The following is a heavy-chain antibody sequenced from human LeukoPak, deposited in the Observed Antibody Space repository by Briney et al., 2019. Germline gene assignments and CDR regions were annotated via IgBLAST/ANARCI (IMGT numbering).Heavy chain of an antibody. V-gene: IGHV7-4-1*02. CDR3: ARGRDSWTGYYRYYFDY. CDR1: GYTFTRYA. Sequence: LRASVKVSCKASGYTFTRYAVNWVRQAPGQGLDWMGWINTNTGNPTYAQGFTGRFVFSLDTSVSTTYLQISSLKAEDTAVYYCARGRDSWTGYYRYYFDYWGQGTLVTVSS. D-gene: IGHD3/OR15-3a*01. J-gene: IGHJ4*02. CDR2: INTNTGNP.